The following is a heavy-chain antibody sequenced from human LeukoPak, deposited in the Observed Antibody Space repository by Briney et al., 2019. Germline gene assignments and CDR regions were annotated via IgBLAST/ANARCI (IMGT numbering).Heavy chain of an antibody. D-gene: IGHD3-3*01. J-gene: IGHJ5*02. CDR2: IQHSGNI. CDR3: ARNYESGYSIGP. V-gene: IGHV4-4*02. CDR1: GGSINSIYW. Sequence: ASGTLSLTCAVSGGSINSIYWWSWVRQPPGKGLEWIGEIQHSGNINYNLSLKGRVTISVDKSKNQFSLTVTSVTAADTAIYYCARNYESGYSIGPWGQGTLVTVSS.